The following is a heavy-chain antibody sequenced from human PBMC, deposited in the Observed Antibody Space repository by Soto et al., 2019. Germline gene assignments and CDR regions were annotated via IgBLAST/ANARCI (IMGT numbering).Heavy chain of an antibody. V-gene: IGHV3-30*18. D-gene: IGHD1-26*01. CDR3: AKDRLRGGFLTTATTNGMDV. CDR1: GFTFSSYG. J-gene: IGHJ6*02. Sequence: GGSLRLSCAASGFTFSSYGMHWVRQAPGKGLEWVALISSDGSNKYYVDSVKGRFTSPRDNSKNTLFLQMNSLRAGDTAVYYCAKDRLRGGFLTTATTNGMDVWGQGTTVTVSS. CDR2: ISSDGSNK.